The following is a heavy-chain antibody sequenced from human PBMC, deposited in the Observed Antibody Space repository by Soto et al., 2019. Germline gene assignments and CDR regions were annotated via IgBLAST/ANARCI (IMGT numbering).Heavy chain of an antibody. V-gene: IGHV3-30*03. CDR3: ARKPLGYYDTSGPFGY. CDR2: ISYDGSKK. Sequence: GGSLRLSCAASGFTFSSYGMYWVRQAPGKGLEWVAVISYDGSKKYYADSVKGRFTIYRDNSKNTLYLQMNSLRAEDTAVYYCARKPLGYYDTSGPFGYWGQGTLVTVSS. D-gene: IGHD3-22*01. J-gene: IGHJ4*02. CDR1: GFTFSSYG.